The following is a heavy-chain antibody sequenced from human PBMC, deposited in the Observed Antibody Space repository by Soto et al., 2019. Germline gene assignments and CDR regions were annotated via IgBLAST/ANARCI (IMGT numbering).Heavy chain of an antibody. CDR2: TANKANSYTT. J-gene: IGHJ4*02. CDR3: TFSGSQDY. CDR1: GFIFSGHY. Sequence: GGSLRLSCVASGFIFSGHYMDWVRQAPGKGLEWVGRTANKANSYTTEYAASVKGRFSISRDDSKNTLYLQMNSLKTEDTAVYYCTFSGSQDYWGQGTLVTVSS. V-gene: IGHV3-72*01. D-gene: IGHD6-19*01.